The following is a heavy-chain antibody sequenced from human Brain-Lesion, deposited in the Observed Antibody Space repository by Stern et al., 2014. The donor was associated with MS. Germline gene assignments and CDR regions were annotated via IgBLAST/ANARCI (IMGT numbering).Heavy chain of an antibody. CDR3: ARGRVVPGFQYYATDV. J-gene: IGHJ6*02. CDR1: GGSISSGGYY. V-gene: IGHV4-61*02. Sequence: VHLVESGPGLVKPSQTLSLSCTVSGGSISSGGYYWSWIRQPAGKGLEWIGRIFNSGSTSYNPSLKSRVTISIYTSKTQFSLRLNPMTAADTAVYYCARGRVVPGFQYYATDVWGQGTTVIVSS. D-gene: IGHD2-2*01. CDR2: IFNSGST.